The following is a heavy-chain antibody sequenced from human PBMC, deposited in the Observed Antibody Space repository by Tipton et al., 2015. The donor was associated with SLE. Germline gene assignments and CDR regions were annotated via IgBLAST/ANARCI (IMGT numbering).Heavy chain of an antibody. D-gene: IGHD5-12*01. CDR2: IFYGGYT. CDR3: ARPLRSPGWYFDL. J-gene: IGHJ2*01. CDR1: GVSISSTNYH. Sequence: TLSLTCSVSGVSISSTNYHWGWVRQPPGKGLGWIGSIFYGGYTYYNPSLKSRVTMSVDPSKNQFSLKLSSVTAADTAVYYCARPLRSPGWYFDLWGRGTLVTVSS. V-gene: IGHV4-39*07.